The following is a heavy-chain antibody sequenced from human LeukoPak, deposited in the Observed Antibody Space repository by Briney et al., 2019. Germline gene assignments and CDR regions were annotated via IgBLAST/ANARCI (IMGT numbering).Heavy chain of an antibody. CDR1: GGSIRSYY. CDR3: AREGQWLPDWFDP. CDR2: IHYSGST. D-gene: IGHD6-19*01. V-gene: IGHV4-59*01. Sequence: PSETLSLTCTVSGGSIRSYYWSWIRQPPGQGLEWIGYIHYSGSTNYNPSLKGRVTISLDMSKNQFSLKLNSMTAADTAVYYCAREGQWLPDWFDPWGQGTLVTVSS. J-gene: IGHJ5*02.